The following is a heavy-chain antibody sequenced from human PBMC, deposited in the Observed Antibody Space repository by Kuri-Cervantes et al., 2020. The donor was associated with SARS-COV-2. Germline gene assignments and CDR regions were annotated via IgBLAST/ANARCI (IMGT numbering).Heavy chain of an antibody. CDR1: GGTFSSYA. D-gene: IGHD6-6*01. J-gene: IGHJ4*02. CDR3: ARDAGDSIGNSSSGY. Sequence: SVKVSCKASGGTFSSYAISWVRQAPGQGLEWMGGIIPIFGTANYAQKFQGRATITADESTSTAYMELSSLRSEDTAVYYCARDAGDSIGNSSSGYWGQGTLVTVSS. V-gene: IGHV1-69*13. CDR2: IIPIFGTA.